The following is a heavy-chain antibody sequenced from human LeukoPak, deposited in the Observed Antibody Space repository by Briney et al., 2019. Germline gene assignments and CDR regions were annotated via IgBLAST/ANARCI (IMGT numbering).Heavy chain of an antibody. CDR2: MNPNSGNT. D-gene: IGHD3-9*01. V-gene: IGHV1-8*01. J-gene: IGHJ4*02. Sequence: ASVKVSCKASGYTFTSYDISWVRQATGQGLEWMGWMNPNSGNTGYAQKFQGRVTMTRNTSISTAYMELSSLRSEDTAVYYCARGTSYYDILTGYPPDYWGQGTLVTVSS. CDR3: ARGTSYYDILTGYPPDY. CDR1: GYTFTSYD.